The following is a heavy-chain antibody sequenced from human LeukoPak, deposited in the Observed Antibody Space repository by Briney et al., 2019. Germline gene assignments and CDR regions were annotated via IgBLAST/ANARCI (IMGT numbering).Heavy chain of an antibody. CDR1: GRSLSSYY. D-gene: IGHD5-18*01. CDR2: IYYSGST. Sequence: SETLSLTCTVSGRSLSSYYWSWIRQPPGKGLEWIGYIYYSGSTNYNPSLKSRVTISVDTSKNQFSLKLSSVTAADTAVYYCARALRGYSYGYDYYYYYMDVWGKGTTVTVSS. J-gene: IGHJ6*03. CDR3: ARALRGYSYGYDYYYYYMDV. V-gene: IGHV4-59*01.